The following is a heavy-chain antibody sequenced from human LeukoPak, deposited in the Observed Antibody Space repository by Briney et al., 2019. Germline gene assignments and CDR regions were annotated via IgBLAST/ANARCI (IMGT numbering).Heavy chain of an antibody. V-gene: IGHV4-59*01. Sequence: SETLSLTCTVSGGSMSRYYWSWIRQPPGKGLEWIGYMYYSGSTKYNPSLKSRVTISVDTSKNQFSLKLSSVTAADTAVYYCARSSTGSYFDYWGQGTLVTVST. D-gene: IGHD3-3*02. CDR3: ARSSTGSYFDY. CDR1: GGSMSRYY. J-gene: IGHJ4*02. CDR2: MYYSGST.